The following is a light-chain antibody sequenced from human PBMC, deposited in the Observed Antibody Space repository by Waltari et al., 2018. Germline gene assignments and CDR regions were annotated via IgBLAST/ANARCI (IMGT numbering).Light chain of an antibody. V-gene: IGLV2-14*01. CDR2: GVS. CDR1: GSDVGYYNY. Sequence: QSALTQPASVSGSPGQSITISCTGTGSDVGYYNYVSWYQHHPGRAPKLMIYGVSDRPSGVSNRISGSKSGNTASLIISGLQPEDEADYYCSSYTSTSTWVFGGGTKLTVL. J-gene: IGLJ2*01. CDR3: SSYTSTSTWV.